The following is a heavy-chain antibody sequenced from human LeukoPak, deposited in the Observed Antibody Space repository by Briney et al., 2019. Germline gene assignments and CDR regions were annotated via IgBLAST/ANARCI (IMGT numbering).Heavy chain of an antibody. D-gene: IGHD3-10*01. Sequence: GESLKISCEVSGYIFTDYWIAWVRQTPAKGLEWMGIIYPRDSDIKYSPSFQGHVTISADKSTSTTYLHWDTPEASDNAMYYCARLAGVLAVGGEDYWGQGTLVTVSS. CDR3: ARLAGVLAVGGEDY. V-gene: IGHV5-51*01. J-gene: IGHJ4*02. CDR2: IYPRDSDI. CDR1: GYIFTDYW.